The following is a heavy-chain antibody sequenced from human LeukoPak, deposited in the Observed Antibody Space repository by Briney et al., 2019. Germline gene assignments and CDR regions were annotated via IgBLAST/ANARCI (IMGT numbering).Heavy chain of an antibody. Sequence: SETLSLTCAVYGGSFSGYYWSWIRQPPGKGLEWIGEINHSGSTNYNPSLKSRVTISVDTSKDQFSLKLSSVTAADTAVYYCARRPGAGYLKKYYFDYWGQGTLVTVSS. V-gene: IGHV4-34*01. CDR3: ARRPGAGYLKKYYFDY. CDR2: INHSGST. CDR1: GGSFSGYY. J-gene: IGHJ4*02. D-gene: IGHD3-9*01.